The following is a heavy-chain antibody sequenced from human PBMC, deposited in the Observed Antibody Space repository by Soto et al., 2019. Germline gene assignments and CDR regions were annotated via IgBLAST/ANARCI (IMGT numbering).Heavy chain of an antibody. CDR2: ISITSATK. CDR1: GFTLSGYS. CDR3: ARDYAGTTIDY. D-gene: IGHD1-1*01. V-gene: IGHV3-48*01. J-gene: IGHJ4*02. Sequence: GGSLRLSCVASGFTLSGYSMNWVRQSPGKGLEWISCISITSATKYYADSVKGRFTISRDNAKNSLYLQMNSLRAEDTAVYYCARDYAGTTIDYWGQGSLVTVSS.